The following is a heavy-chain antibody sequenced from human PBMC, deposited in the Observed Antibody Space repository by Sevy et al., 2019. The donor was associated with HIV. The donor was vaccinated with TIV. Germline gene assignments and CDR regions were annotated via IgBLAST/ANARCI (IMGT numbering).Heavy chain of an antibody. J-gene: IGHJ6*02. Sequence: GGSLRLSCAASGFTFSTYNMNWVRQAPGKGLEWVSSISSSSTYIYYADSVKGRFTISRDNAKNSLYLQMNSLRAEDTAVYYCARDLVLPATTDYYYYGMDVXGQGTTVTVSS. D-gene: IGHD2-15*01. CDR3: ARDLVLPATTDYYYYGMDV. CDR1: GFTFSTYN. CDR2: ISSSSTYI. V-gene: IGHV3-21*01.